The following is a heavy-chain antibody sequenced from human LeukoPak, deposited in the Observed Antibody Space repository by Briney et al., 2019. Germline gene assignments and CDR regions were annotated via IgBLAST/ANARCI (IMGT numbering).Heavy chain of an antibody. J-gene: IGHJ5*02. CDR2: ISAYNGNT. V-gene: IGHV1-18*01. CDR3: AGNQDPGYSSGWPHNWFDP. Sequence: GASVKVSCKASGYTFTSYGISWVRQAPGQGLEWMGWISAYNGNTNYAQKLQGRVTMTTDTSTSTAYMELRSLRSDDTAVYYCAGNQDPGYSSGWPHNWFDPWGQGTLVTVSS. CDR1: GYTFTSYG. D-gene: IGHD6-19*01.